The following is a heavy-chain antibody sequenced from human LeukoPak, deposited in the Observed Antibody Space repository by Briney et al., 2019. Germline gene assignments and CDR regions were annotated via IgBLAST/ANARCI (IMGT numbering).Heavy chain of an antibody. D-gene: IGHD2-21*01. V-gene: IGHV3-20*04. CDR3: AKDLFRGRSYPIARNYYYYMDV. CDR2: INWNGGST. J-gene: IGHJ6*03. CDR1: GFTFDDYG. Sequence: PGGSLRLSCAASGFTFDDYGMSWVRQAPGKGLEWVSGINWNGGSTGYADSVKGRFAISRDNAKNSLYLQMNSLRAEDTAVYYSAKDLFRGRSYPIARNYYYYMDVWGKGTTVTVSS.